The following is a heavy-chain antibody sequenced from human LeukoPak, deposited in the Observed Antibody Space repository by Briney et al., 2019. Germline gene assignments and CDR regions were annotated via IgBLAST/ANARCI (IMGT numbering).Heavy chain of an antibody. D-gene: IGHD1-26*01. CDR3: ARDSPVGAHGDY. Sequence: ASVKVSCKASGGTFSSYAISWVRQAPGQGLEWMGWISAYNGNTNYAQKLQGRVTMTTDTSTSTAYMELRSLRSDDTAVYYCARDSPVGAHGDYWGQGTLVTVSS. J-gene: IGHJ4*02. CDR1: GGTFSSYA. V-gene: IGHV1-18*01. CDR2: ISAYNGNT.